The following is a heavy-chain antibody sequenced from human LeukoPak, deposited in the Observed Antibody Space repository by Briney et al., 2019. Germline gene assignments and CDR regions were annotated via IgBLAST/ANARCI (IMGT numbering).Heavy chain of an antibody. J-gene: IGHJ5*02. D-gene: IGHD3-10*02. CDR3: ARDGYVGNWFDP. Sequence: WIRQAPGKGLEWVSYISSSGSTIYYADSVKGRFTISRDNAKNSLYLQMNSLRAEGTAVYYCARDGYVGNWFDPWGQGTLVTVSS. V-gene: IGHV3-11*01. CDR2: ISSSGSTI.